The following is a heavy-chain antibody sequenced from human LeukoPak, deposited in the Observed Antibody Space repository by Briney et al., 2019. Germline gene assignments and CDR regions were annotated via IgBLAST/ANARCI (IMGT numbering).Heavy chain of an antibody. CDR3: ARGIPRDPSIMTR. J-gene: IGHJ4*02. CDR1: GFTFSSYW. CDR2: INSDGSST. Sequence: GGSLRLSCAACGFTFSSYWMHWVRQAPGKGLVWVSRINSDGSSTSYADSVKGRFTISRDNAKNTLYLQMNSLRAEDTAVYYCARGIPRDPSIMTRCGQGTLATVSS. V-gene: IGHV3-74*01. D-gene: IGHD3-16*01.